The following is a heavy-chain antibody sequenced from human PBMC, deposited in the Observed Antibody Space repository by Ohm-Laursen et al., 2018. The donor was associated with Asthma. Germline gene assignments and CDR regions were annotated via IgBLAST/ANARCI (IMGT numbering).Heavy chain of an antibody. Sequence: ASVKVSCKVSGYTFTSYDINWVRQATGQGLEWMGWMNPNSGNTGYAQKFQGRVTMTRNTSISTAYMELSSLRSEDTAVYYCARAVAAPDWFDPWGQGTLVTVSS. CDR1: GYTFTSYD. CDR3: ARAVAAPDWFDP. CDR2: MNPNSGNT. J-gene: IGHJ5*02. D-gene: IGHD6-19*01. V-gene: IGHV1-8*01.